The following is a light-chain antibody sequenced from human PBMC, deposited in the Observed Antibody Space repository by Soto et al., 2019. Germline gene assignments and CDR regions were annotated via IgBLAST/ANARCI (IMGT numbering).Light chain of an antibody. J-gene: IGLJ1*01. V-gene: IGLV2-18*02. Sequence: QSALTQPPSVSGSPGQSVTISCTGTSSDVGSYNRVSWYQQSPGTAPKLMIYEVSNRPSGVPDRFSGSKSGNTASLTISGLQAVYDADYYCTSYISSSPYVVRTGTNVT. CDR3: TSYISSSPYV. CDR1: SSDVGSYNR. CDR2: EVS.